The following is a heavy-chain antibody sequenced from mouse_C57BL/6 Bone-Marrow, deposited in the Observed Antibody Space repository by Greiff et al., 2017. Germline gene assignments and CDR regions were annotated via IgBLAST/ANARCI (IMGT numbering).Heavy chain of an antibody. CDR2: INPNNGGT. D-gene: IGHD2-5*01. CDR1: GYTFTDYY. J-gene: IGHJ3*01. CDR3: APYSNFAY. Sequence: VQLQQSGPELVKPGASVKISCKASGYTFTDYYMNWVKQSHGKSLEWIGDINPNNGGTSYNQKFKGKATLTVDKSSSTAYMELRSLTSEDSAVYYCAPYSNFAYWGQGTLVTVSA. V-gene: IGHV1-26*01.